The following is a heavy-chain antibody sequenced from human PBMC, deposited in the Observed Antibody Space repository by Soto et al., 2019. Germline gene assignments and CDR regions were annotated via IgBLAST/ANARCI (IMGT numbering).Heavy chain of an antibody. D-gene: IGHD5-12*01. CDR1: GGSLTGYY. CDR2: VKDGGST. Sequence: QVQLQQWGAGLLKPSETLSLTCTVNGGSLTGYYWGWIRQPPGKGLGWIGEVKDGGSTNYSPSLRRGVSISADTSKNHFPLRLNSVTAADTAVYFCARGQEGIVATHWDQGALVTVSS. V-gene: IGHV4-34*01. J-gene: IGHJ4*02. CDR3: ARGQEGIVATH.